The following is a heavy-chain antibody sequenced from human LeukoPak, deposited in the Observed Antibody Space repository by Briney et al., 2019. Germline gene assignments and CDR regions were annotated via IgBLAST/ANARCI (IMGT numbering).Heavy chain of an antibody. Sequence: GGSLRLPCAASGFTFSSYSMNWVRQAPGKGLEWVSYISSSSSTIYYADSVKGRFTISRDNAKNSLYLQMNSLRAEDTAVYYCARGPLRFLEWPLNYWGQGTLVTVSS. CDR1: GFTFSSYS. CDR3: ARGPLRFLEWPLNY. J-gene: IGHJ4*02. CDR2: ISSSSSTI. V-gene: IGHV3-48*01. D-gene: IGHD3-3*01.